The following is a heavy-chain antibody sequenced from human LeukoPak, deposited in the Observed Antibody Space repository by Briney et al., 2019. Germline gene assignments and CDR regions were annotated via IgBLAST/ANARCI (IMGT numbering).Heavy chain of an antibody. CDR3: ARALTVTRDY. Sequence: PSETLSLTCTVSGYSISSGYYWGWIRQPPGKGLEWIGSIYHSGSTYYNPSLKSRVTISVDTSKYQFSLKLSSVTAADTAVYYCARALTVTRDYWGQGTLVTVSS. CDR1: GYSISSGYY. D-gene: IGHD4-17*01. V-gene: IGHV4-38-2*02. J-gene: IGHJ4*02. CDR2: IYHSGST.